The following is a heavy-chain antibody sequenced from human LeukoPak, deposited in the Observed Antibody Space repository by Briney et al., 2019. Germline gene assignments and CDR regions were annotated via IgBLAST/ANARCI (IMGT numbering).Heavy chain of an antibody. CDR2: INHSGST. J-gene: IGHJ4*02. D-gene: IGHD6-19*01. CDR3: ARGLEDSSGPYYFDY. V-gene: IGHV4-34*01. Sequence: SETLSLTCAVYGGSFSGYYWSWIRQPPGKGLEWIGEINHSGSTNYNPSLKSRVTISVDTSKNQFSLKLSSVTAADTAVYYCARGLEDSSGPYYFDYWGQGTLVTVSP. CDR1: GGSFSGYY.